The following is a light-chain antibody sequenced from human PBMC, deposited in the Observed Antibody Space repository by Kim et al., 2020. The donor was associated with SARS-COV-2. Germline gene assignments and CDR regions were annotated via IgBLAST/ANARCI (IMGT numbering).Light chain of an antibody. Sequence: DIQMTQSPSSLSASVGDRVTITCRASQSISSYLNWYQQKPGKAPKLLIYAASSLQSGVPSRFSGSGSGTDFTLTISSLQPEDVATDYCQQGYNTPTWTFGQGTKVDI. V-gene: IGKV1-39*01. CDR3: QQGYNTPTWT. CDR1: QSISSY. J-gene: IGKJ1*01. CDR2: AAS.